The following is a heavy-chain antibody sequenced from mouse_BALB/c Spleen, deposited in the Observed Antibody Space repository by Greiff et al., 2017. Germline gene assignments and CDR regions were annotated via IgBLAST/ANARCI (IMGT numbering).Heavy chain of an antibody. CDR1: GFNIKDYY. V-gene: IGHV14-1*02. Sequence: VQLQQSGAELVRPGALVKLSCKASGFNIKDYYMHWVKQRPEQGLEWIGWIDPENGNTIYDPKFQGKASITADTSSNTAYLQLSSLTSEDTAVYYCASPYYGSSLAYWGQGTLVTVSA. CDR2: IDPENGNT. D-gene: IGHD1-1*01. CDR3: ASPYYGSSLAY. J-gene: IGHJ3*01.